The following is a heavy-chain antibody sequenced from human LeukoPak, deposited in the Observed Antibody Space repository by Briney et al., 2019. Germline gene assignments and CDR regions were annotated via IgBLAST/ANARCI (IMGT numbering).Heavy chain of an antibody. CDR2: IRYDGSNK. V-gene: IGHV3-30*02. D-gene: IGHD5-12*01. CDR3: ARVRYSGYDCFDY. Sequence: GGSLRLSCAASGFTFSSHWMHWVRQAPGKGLEWVAFIRYDGSNKYYADSVKGRFTISRDNSKNTLYLQMNSLRAEDTAVYYCARVRYSGYDCFDYWGQGTLVTVSS. CDR1: GFTFSSHW. J-gene: IGHJ4*02.